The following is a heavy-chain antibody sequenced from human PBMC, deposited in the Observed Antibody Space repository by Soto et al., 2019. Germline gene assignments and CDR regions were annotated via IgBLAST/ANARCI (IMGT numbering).Heavy chain of an antibody. J-gene: IGHJ3*02. CDR3: ARYSVHSGSFHDAFDI. V-gene: IGHV3-30-3*01. CDR2: ISYDGSNK. Sequence: QVQLVESGGGVVQPGRSLRLSCAASGFTFSSYAMHWVRQAPGKGLEWVAVISYDGSNKYYADSVKGRFTISRDNSKNTLYLQMNSLRAEDTAVYYCARYSVHSGSFHDAFDIWGQGTMVTVSS. CDR1: GFTFSSYA. D-gene: IGHD1-26*01.